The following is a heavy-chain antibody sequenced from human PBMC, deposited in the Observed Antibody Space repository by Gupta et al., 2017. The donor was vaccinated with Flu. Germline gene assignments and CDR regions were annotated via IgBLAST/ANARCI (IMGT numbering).Heavy chain of an antibody. D-gene: IGHD1-1*01. V-gene: IGHV4-38-2*01. CDR2: IYHSGST. J-gene: IGHJ4*02. CDR3: ATPQNWNFDY. CDR1: GYSISSGYY. Sequence: QVQLQESGPGLVKPSETLSLTCAVSGYSISSGYYWGWIRQPPGKGLEWIGSIYHSGSTYYNPSLKSRVTISVDASKNQFSLKLSSVTAADTAVYYCATPQNWNFDYWGQGTLVTVSS.